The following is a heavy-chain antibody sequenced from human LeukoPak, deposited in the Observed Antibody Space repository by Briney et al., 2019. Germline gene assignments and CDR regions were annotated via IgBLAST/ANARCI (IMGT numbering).Heavy chain of an antibody. CDR1: GFTFSSYA. Sequence: PGGFLRLSCAASGFTFSSYAMHWVRQAPGKGLEWVAVISYDGSNKYYADSVKGRFTISRDNSKNTLYLQMNSLRAEDTAVYYCAREALGSSWTGYFDYWGQGTLVTVSS. D-gene: IGHD6-13*01. J-gene: IGHJ4*02. V-gene: IGHV3-30-3*01. CDR2: ISYDGSNK. CDR3: AREALGSSWTGYFDY.